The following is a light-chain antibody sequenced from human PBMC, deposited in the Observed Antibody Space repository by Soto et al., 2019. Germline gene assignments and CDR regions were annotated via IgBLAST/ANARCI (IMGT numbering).Light chain of an antibody. CDR1: SSDVGAYNY. CDR2: DVS. V-gene: IGLV2-14*01. CDR3: KSYTTTSTDV. J-gene: IGLJ1*01. Sequence: QSVLTQPASVSGSPGQSIAISCTGTSSDVGAYNYVSWYQQPPGKAPKLIIYDVSNRPSGVSDRFSGSKSGNTASLTISGLQTEDEADYYCKSYTTTSTDVFGTVTKVTV.